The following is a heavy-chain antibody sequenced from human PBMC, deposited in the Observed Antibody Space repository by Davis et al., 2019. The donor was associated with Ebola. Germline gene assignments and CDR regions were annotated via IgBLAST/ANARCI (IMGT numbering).Heavy chain of an antibody. D-gene: IGHD5-18*01. CDR3: ARVRGYSYVGY. V-gene: IGHV4-39*07. CDR1: GGSISSSSYY. Sequence: PSETLSLTCTVSGGSISSSSYYWGWIRQPPGKGLEWIGSIYYSGSTYYNPSLKSRVTISVDTSKNQFSLKLSSVTAADTAVYYCARVRGYSYVGYWGQGTLVTVSS. CDR2: IYYSGST. J-gene: IGHJ4*02.